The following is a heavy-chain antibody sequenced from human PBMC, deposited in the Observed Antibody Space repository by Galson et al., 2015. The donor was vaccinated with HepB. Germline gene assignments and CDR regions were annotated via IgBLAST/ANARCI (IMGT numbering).Heavy chain of an antibody. Sequence: SLRLSCAASGFTFSSYAMNWVRQAPGKGLEWLSFMSSTSRTISYAESVRGRFTISRDNAWNSLYLQMDSLRAEDTAVYYCAKDLRSDYSTIDYWGQGTLVTVSS. CDR1: GFTFSSYA. V-gene: IGHV3-48*01. J-gene: IGHJ4*02. D-gene: IGHD3-16*01. CDR2: MSSTSRTI. CDR3: AKDLRSDYSTIDY.